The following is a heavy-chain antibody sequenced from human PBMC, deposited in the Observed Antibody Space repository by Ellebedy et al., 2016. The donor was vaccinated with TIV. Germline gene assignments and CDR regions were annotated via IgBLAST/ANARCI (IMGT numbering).Heavy chain of an antibody. J-gene: IGHJ4*02. CDR3: ARPLRSTVTTSIYFDY. D-gene: IGHD4-17*01. Sequence: SETLSLXXTVSAGSISSSSYFWGWIRQPPGKGLEWIGIIYYSGSTYYNPSLNSRVSISVDTSKNQFSLKLSSVTAADTAVYYCARPLRSTVTTSIYFDYWGQGTLVTVSS. CDR2: IYYSGST. CDR1: AGSISSSSYF. V-gene: IGHV4-39*01.